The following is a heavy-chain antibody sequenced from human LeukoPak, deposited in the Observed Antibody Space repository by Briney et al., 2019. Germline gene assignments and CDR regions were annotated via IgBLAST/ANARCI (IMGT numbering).Heavy chain of an antibody. CDR3: ARDGYYYDSSGYYEKMYYFDY. Sequence: SETLSLTCTVSGGSFSSYYWGWIRQPAGKGLEWIGRIYTSGSTNYNPSLKSRVTMSVDTSKNQFSLKLSSVTAADTAVYYCARDGYYYDSSGYYEKMYYFDYWGQGTLVTVSS. D-gene: IGHD3-22*01. V-gene: IGHV4-4*07. CDR1: GGSFSSYY. CDR2: IYTSGST. J-gene: IGHJ4*02.